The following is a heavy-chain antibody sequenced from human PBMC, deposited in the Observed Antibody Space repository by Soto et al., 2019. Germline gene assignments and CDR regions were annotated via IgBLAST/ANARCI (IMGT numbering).Heavy chain of an antibody. CDR3: AKDRQFGSYYEGPGHYDN. CDR2: ISGSGGVT. V-gene: IGHV3-23*01. Sequence: GSLRLSCVASGFTFKNYDMRWIRQAPGKGLEWVSGISGSGGVTYYADSVKGRFTISRDNSKNTLYLQMNSLRAEDTAIYYCAKDRQFGSYYEGPGHYDNWGQGTLVTVSS. J-gene: IGHJ4*02. CDR1: GFTFKNYD. D-gene: IGHD3-10*01.